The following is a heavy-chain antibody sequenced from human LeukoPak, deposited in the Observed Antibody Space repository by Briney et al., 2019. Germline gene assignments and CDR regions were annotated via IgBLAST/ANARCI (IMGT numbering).Heavy chain of an antibody. J-gene: IGHJ4*02. D-gene: IGHD2-2*01. CDR3: AFVVVPAATAGGFDY. CDR2: IIPIFGTA. V-gene: IGHV1-69*13. Sequence: ASVKVSCKASGGTFSSYAISWVRQAPGQGLEWMGGIIPIFGTANYAQKFQGRVTITADESTSTAYMELSSLRSEDTAVYYCAFVVVPAATAGGFDYWGQGTLVTVSS. CDR1: GGTFSSYA.